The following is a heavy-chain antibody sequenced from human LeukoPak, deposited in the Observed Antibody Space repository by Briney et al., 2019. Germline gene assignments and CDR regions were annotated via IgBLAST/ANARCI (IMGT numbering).Heavy chain of an antibody. D-gene: IGHD6-13*01. Sequence: PGRSLRLSCAASGFTFDDYAMHWVRQAPGKGLEWVAVISYDGSNKYYADSVKGRFTISRDNSKNTLYLQMNSLRAEDTAVYYCARGDSSSWYAGFYYYYYGMDVWGQGTTVTVSS. J-gene: IGHJ6*02. CDR3: ARGDSSSWYAGFYYYYYGMDV. CDR2: ISYDGSNK. V-gene: IGHV3-30-3*01. CDR1: GFTFDDYA.